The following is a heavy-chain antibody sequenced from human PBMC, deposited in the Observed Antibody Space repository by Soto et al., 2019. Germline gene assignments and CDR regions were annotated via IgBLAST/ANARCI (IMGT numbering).Heavy chain of an antibody. Sequence: QLQLQESGPGLVKPSETLSLTCTVSGGSISSSSRYWGWIRQPPGKGLEWIGSIYYSGSTYYNPSLRSRVTISVDTSKNQFSLKLSSVNAADTAVYYCARAVEYSRSWNLYYFDYWGQGTLVTVFS. CDR3: ARAVEYSRSWNLYYFDY. CDR2: IYYSGST. V-gene: IGHV4-39*01. CDR1: GGSISSSSRY. D-gene: IGHD6-6*01. J-gene: IGHJ4*02.